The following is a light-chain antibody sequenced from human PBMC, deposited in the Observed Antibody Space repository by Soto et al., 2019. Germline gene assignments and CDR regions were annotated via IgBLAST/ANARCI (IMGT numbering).Light chain of an antibody. CDR1: QDISNF. V-gene: IGKV1-27*01. J-gene: IGKJ1*01. CDR2: TES. Sequence: QMTQSPSSLSSSLGDSVTITCRASQDISNFLAWYQQKPGKVPKVLIYTESTLPSGVPYRFSGSGSGTELTLTISGLQPEDVATYYCLNYNNARQTFGPGTKVDIK. CDR3: LNYNNARQT.